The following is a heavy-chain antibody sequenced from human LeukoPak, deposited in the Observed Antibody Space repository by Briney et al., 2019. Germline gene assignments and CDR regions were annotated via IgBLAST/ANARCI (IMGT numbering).Heavy chain of an antibody. CDR1: GFTFSSYS. V-gene: IGHV3-48*04. Sequence: GGSLRLSCAASGFTFSSYSMNWVRQAPGRGLEWVSYISSSGSTIYYADSVKGRFTISRDNAKNSLYLQMNSLRAEDTAVYYCATWGSSGVVAFDIWGQGTMVTVSS. D-gene: IGHD6-19*01. CDR2: ISSSGSTI. CDR3: ATWGSSGVVAFDI. J-gene: IGHJ3*02.